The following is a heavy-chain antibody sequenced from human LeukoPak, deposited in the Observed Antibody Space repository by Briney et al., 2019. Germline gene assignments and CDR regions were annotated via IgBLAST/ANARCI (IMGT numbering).Heavy chain of an antibody. CDR1: GFIFSNYW. CDR3: ARGRAVAGRDDAFDI. Sequence: GSLRLSCAASGFIFSNYWMSWVRQAPGKGLEWIGEINHSRSTNYNPSLKSRVTISVDTSKNQFSLKLSSVIAADTAVYYCARGRAVAGRDDAFDIWGQGTMVTVSS. CDR2: INHSRST. D-gene: IGHD6-19*01. J-gene: IGHJ3*02. V-gene: IGHV4-4*02.